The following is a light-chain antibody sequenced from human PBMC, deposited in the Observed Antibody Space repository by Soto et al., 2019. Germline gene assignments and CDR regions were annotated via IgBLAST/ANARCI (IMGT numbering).Light chain of an antibody. Sequence: QSSLTEPPSASVSPGQSVTISCTGTKSDIGVYDFVSWYQHHPGKAPRLIIYEVVQRPSGVPDRFSGSKSGNTASLTVSGLQAADEADYFCKSYAGSNTYVFGSGTKVTAL. CDR1: KSDIGVYDF. CDR2: EVV. J-gene: IGLJ1*01. CDR3: KSYAGSNTYV. V-gene: IGLV2-8*01.